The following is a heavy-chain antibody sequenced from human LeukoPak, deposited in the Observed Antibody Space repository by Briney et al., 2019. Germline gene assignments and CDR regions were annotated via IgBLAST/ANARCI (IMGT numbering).Heavy chain of an antibody. D-gene: IGHD3-10*01. CDR1: GFTFSNYW. J-gene: IGHJ4*02. CDR3: TRGVGRRGGTFDF. V-gene: IGHV3-74*01. Sequence: GGSLRLSCVASGFTFSNYWMHWVRQTPGKGLVWLSRINTDGSITHYADSVKGRFTISRDNAKKTVYLQMNSLRAEDTAVYYCTRGVGRRGGTFDFWGQGTLVTVSS. CDR2: INTDGSIT.